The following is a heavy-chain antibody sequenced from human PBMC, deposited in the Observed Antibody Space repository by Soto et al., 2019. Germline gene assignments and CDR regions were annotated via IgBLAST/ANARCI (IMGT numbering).Heavy chain of an antibody. J-gene: IGHJ4*02. CDR3: ARGPRIAAAVAY. CDR1: GGTFSSYA. Sequence: QVQLVQSGAEVKTPGSSVKVSCKASGGTFSSYAINGVRQAPGQGLEWMGGIIPIFGTANYAQKFQGRVPITADECTNTAYMELSSLRSEETAIYYCARGPRIAAAVAYWGQGTLVTVSS. V-gene: IGHV1-69*01. D-gene: IGHD6-13*01. CDR2: IIPIFGTA.